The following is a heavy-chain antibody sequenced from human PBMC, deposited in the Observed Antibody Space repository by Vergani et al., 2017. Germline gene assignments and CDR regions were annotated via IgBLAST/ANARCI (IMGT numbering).Heavy chain of an antibody. Sequence: EVQLLESGGGLVQPGGSLRLSCAASGFTFSSYAMSWVRQAPGKGLEWVSYISSSGRTIYYADSVKGRFTISRDNSKNTLYLQMNSLRAEDTAVYYCAKDLGYDAFDIWGQGTMVTVSS. CDR2: ISSSGRTI. V-gene: IGHV3-23*01. CDR1: GFTFSSYA. D-gene: IGHD3-22*01. CDR3: AKDLGYDAFDI. J-gene: IGHJ3*02.